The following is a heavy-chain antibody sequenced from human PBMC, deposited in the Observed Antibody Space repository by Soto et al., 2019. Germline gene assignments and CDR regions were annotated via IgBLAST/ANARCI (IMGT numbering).Heavy chain of an antibody. J-gene: IGHJ5*02. CDR3: ARGRTRDGVRAAAGWFDP. V-gene: IGHV1-2*02. D-gene: IGHD6-13*01. CDR1: GYTFTGYY. CDR2: INPNSGGT. Sequence: QVQLVQSGAEVKKPGASVKVSCKASGYTFTGYYMHWVRQAPGQGLEWMGWINPNSGGTNYAQKFQGRVTMTRDTSISTAYMELSRLRSDDTAVYYCARGRTRDGVRAAAGWFDPWGQGTLVTVSS.